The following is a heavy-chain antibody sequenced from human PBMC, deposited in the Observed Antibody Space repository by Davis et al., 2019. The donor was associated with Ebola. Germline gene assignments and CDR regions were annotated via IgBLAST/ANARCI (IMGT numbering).Heavy chain of an antibody. CDR2: INTNTGNP. D-gene: IGHD2-15*01. J-gene: IGHJ4*02. CDR3: ARYCTDSNCYARFDY. V-gene: IGHV7-4-1*02. CDR1: GYTFTNYA. Sequence: AASVKVSCKASGYTFTNYAVNWVRQAPGQGLEWMGWINTNTGNPTYAQDFTGRSVFSLDTSVSTAYLQISSLKAEDTAVYYCARYCTDSNCYARFDYWGRGTLVTVSS.